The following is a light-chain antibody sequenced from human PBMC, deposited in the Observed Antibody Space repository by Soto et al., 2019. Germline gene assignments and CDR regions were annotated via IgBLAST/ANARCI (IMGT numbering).Light chain of an antibody. Sequence: QSALTQPRSVSGSPGQSVTISCTGTSSDVGGYNYVSWYQQHPGKAPKLMIYDVSKRPSGVPDRFSGSKSGNTASLTISGVQGEDEAYYFLRSYAGSHIVVFGGGTKLTVL. CDR3: RSYAGSHIVV. V-gene: IGLV2-11*01. CDR1: SSDVGGYNY. CDR2: DVS. J-gene: IGLJ2*01.